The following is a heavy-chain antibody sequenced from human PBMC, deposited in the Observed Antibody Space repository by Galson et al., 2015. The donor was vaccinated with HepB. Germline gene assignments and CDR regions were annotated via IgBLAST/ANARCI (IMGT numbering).Heavy chain of an antibody. V-gene: IGHV1-3*01. J-gene: IGHJ4*02. CDR2: INPANGIT. D-gene: IGHD2/OR15-2a*01. CDR1: GYTFTTYA. Sequence: SVKVSCKASGYTFTTYALHWVRQAPGQRLEWMGWINPANGITIQSQKFQGRVPITRDTSASTAYMELSSLRSEDTAVYYCARGSEYSDYWGQGTLVTVSS. CDR3: ARGSEYSDY.